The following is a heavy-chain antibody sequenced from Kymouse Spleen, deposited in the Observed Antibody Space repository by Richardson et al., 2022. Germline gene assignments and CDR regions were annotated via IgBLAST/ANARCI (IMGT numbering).Heavy chain of an antibody. Sequence: EVQLVESGGGLVKPGGSLRLSCAASGFTFSNAWMSWVRQAPGKGLEWVGRIKSKTDGGTTDYAAPVKGRFTISRDDSKNTLYLQMNSLKTEDTAVYYCTTDGEQLPPDAFDIWGQGTMVTVSS. CDR2: IKSKTDGGTT. CDR1: GFTFSNAW. V-gene: IGHV3-15*01. D-gene: IGHD6-6*01. CDR3: TTDGEQLPPDAFDI. J-gene: IGHJ3*02.